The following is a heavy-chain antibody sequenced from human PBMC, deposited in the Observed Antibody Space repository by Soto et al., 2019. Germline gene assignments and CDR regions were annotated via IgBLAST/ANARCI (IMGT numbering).Heavy chain of an antibody. CDR3: ARHGDGSGSSYYYGMDV. Sequence: QLQLQESGPGLVKPSETLSLTCTVSGGSISSSSYYWGWIRQPAGKGLEWIGSIYYSGSTYYSPSLKSRVTISVDTSNNQFSLKLSSVTAADTAVYYCARHGDGSGSSYYYGMDVWGQGTSVTVSS. CDR2: IYYSGST. D-gene: IGHD3-10*01. V-gene: IGHV4-39*01. J-gene: IGHJ6*02. CDR1: GGSISSSSYY.